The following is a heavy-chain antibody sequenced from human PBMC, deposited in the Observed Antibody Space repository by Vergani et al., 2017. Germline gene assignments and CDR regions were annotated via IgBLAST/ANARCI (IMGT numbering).Heavy chain of an antibody. CDR2: IYPGDSDT. J-gene: IGHJ4*02. Sequence: EVQLVQSGAEVKKPGESLKISCKASEYSFTSYWIGWVRQMPGKGLEWMGIIYPGDSDTRYSPSFQGQVTISADKSISTAYQQWSSLRASDTAMYYCARIHRGYYDSSGYGVYFDYWGQGTLVTVSS. D-gene: IGHD3-22*01. CDR1: EYSFTSYW. V-gene: IGHV5-51*03. CDR3: ARIHRGYYDSSGYGVYFDY.